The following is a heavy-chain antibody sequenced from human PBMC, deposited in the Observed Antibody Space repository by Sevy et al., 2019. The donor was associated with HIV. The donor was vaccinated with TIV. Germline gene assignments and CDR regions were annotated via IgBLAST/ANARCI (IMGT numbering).Heavy chain of an antibody. V-gene: IGHV3-13*01. CDR3: ARAWRDRWYFDL. CDR2: IGLAGDT. Sequence: GGSLRLSCVASGFTFGNYDMHWVRQAKGKGLEWVSAIGLAGDTYYPGSVQGRFPIYREKDKKSLYLQMNSLRAGDTDVYYCARAWRDRWYFDLWGRGTLVTVSS. CDR1: GFTFGNYD. J-gene: IGHJ2*01.